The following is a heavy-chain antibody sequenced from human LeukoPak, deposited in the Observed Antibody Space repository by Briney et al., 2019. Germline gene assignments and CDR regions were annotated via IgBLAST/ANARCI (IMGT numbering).Heavy chain of an antibody. CDR2: ISSSSSYI. V-gene: IGHV3-21*01. J-gene: IGHJ4*02. D-gene: IGHD4-23*01. CDR1: EFTFSSYS. Sequence: GGSLRLSCAASEFTFSSYSMNWVRQAPGKGLEWVSSISSSSSYIYYADSVKGRFTISRDNGKNSLNLQMNSLRAEDTAVYYCARDYGGSSPFDYWGQGTLVTVSS. CDR3: ARDYGGSSPFDY.